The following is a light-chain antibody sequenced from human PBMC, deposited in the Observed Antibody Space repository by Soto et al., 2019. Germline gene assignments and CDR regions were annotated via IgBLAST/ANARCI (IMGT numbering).Light chain of an antibody. CDR2: GAS. CDR1: QSVGSNY. Sequence: IVLTQSPGTLSLSPGERATLSCRASQSVGSNYLAWYQQKPGQAPRLLIYGASSRATGIPDRFSGSGAGTDFTLTIRRLEPQDFAVYYCHHYGTSSYTFGQRTTLPLK. V-gene: IGKV3-20*01. J-gene: IGKJ2*01. CDR3: HHYGTSSYT.